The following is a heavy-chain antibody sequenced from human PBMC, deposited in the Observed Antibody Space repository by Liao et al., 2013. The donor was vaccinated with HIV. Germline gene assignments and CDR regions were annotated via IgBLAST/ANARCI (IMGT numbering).Heavy chain of an antibody. CDR1: GDSISSHF. D-gene: IGHD3-10*01. J-gene: IGHJ3*01. CDR3: ARGPHYYGSGGNDF. V-gene: IGHV4-59*11. Sequence: QVQLQESGPAVVKPSETLSLTCTVSGDSISSHFWSWIRQPPGKGLEWIGYIYYTGGTTNYKPSLKSRVTISLDKSKNQFSLNLNSVTSEDTAVYYCARGPHYYGSGGNDFWGQGTRVTVSA. CDR2: IYYTGGTT.